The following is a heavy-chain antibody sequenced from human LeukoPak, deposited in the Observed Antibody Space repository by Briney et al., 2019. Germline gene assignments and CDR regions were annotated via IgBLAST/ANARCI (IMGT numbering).Heavy chain of an antibody. Sequence: GGSLRLSCTASGFTFGDYAMTWVRQAPGKGLEWVGFIRSKAYGGATEYAASVKGRFTISRDNSKNTLYLQMNSLRAEDTAVYYCARDGDYGGYYFDYWGQGTLVTVSS. J-gene: IGHJ4*02. CDR3: ARDGDYGGYYFDY. CDR1: GFTFGDYA. CDR2: IRSKAYGGAT. V-gene: IGHV3-49*04. D-gene: IGHD4-17*01.